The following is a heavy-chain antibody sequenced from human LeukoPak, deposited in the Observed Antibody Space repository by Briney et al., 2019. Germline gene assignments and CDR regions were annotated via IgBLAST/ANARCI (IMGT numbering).Heavy chain of an antibody. J-gene: IGHJ4*02. CDR2: IYSSGST. CDR1: GGSINNYY. CDR3: VRCRGTTVLTRFDN. V-gene: IGHV4-4*07. D-gene: IGHD1-1*01. Sequence: SETLSLTCTVSGGSINNYYWSWIRQPAGKGLEWIGRIYSSGSTNYNPSLKSRVTMSVDTSKNQFSVNLTSVTAADTAVYYCVRCRGTTVLTRFDNWGQGTLATVSS.